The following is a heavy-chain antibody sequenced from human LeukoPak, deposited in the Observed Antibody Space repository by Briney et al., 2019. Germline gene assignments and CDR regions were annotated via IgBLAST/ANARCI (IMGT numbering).Heavy chain of an antibody. CDR1: GYTFTSYY. CDR2: INPSGGST. Sequence: GASVTVSCTASGYTFTSYYMHWVRQAPGQGLEWMGIINPSGGSTSYAQKFQGRVTMTRDMSTSTVYMELSSLRSEDTAVYYCARDREVGALLNWFDPWGQGTLVTVSS. V-gene: IGHV1-46*01. CDR3: ARDREVGALLNWFDP. D-gene: IGHD1-26*01. J-gene: IGHJ5*02.